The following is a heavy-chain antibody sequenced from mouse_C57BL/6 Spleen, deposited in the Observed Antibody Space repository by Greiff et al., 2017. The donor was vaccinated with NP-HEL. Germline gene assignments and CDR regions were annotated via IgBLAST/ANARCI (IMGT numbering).Heavy chain of an antibody. V-gene: IGHV1-64*01. CDR2: IHPNSGST. J-gene: IGHJ4*01. D-gene: IGHD1-1*01. CDR3: ASTVVPHYYAMDY. Sequence: QVQLQQSGAELVKPGASVKLSCKASGYTFTSYWMHWVKQRPGQGLEWIGMIHPNSGSTNYNEKFKSKATLTVDKSSSTAYMQLSSLTSEDSAVYYCASTVVPHYYAMDYWGQGTSVTVSS. CDR1: GYTFTSYW.